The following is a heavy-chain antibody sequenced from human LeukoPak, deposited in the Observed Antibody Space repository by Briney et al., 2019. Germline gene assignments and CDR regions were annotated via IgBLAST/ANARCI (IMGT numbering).Heavy chain of an antibody. CDR2: INQDASEI. J-gene: IGHJ4*02. V-gene: IGHV3-7*01. D-gene: IGHD1-26*01. CDR3: ATDRDNSDSQKRFDS. CDR1: GFTVSTYG. Sequence: HPGGCLRLACAASGFTVSTYGVGWDRQARGKGRGWGGNINQDASEINYVDCVRGRFTISRCNSKNSLHLQMNSLRAEDTAVYYCATDRDNSDSQKRFDSWGQGTLVTVSS.